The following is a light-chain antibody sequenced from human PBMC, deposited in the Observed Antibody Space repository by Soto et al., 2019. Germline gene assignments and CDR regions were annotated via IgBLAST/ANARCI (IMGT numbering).Light chain of an antibody. CDR3: LSFDSSLSVV. CDR2: GNT. V-gene: IGLV1-40*01. Sequence: QSVLTQPPSVSGAPGQRVTISCTGSSSNIGAGYDVHWYQQLPGRAPKLLTYGNTNRPSGVPDRFSGSKSGHSASLAITGHQAEDESDYYCLSFDSSLSVVFGGGTQLTVL. J-gene: IGLJ2*01. CDR1: SSNIGAGYD.